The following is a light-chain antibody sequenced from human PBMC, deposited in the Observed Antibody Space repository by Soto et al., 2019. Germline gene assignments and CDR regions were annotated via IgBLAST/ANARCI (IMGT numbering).Light chain of an antibody. CDR2: EVS. CDR3: SSYTGSTTVV. Sequence: QSALTQPPSVSGSPGQSVTISCTGTSSDVGSYNRVSWYQQPPDTAPKILIYEVSIRPSGVPDRFSGSKSGNTAPLTISGLQAEYEADYYCSSYTGSTTVVFGGGTKLTVL. J-gene: IGLJ2*01. V-gene: IGLV2-18*02. CDR1: SSDVGSYNR.